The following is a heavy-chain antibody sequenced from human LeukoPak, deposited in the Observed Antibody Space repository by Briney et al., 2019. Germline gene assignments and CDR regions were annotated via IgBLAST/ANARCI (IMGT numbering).Heavy chain of an antibody. CDR3: ARAGYSSSFDY. D-gene: IGHD6-13*01. CDR1: GVSISSSNSY. V-gene: IGHV4-61*05. J-gene: IGHJ4*02. Sequence: SETLSLTCTVSGVSISSSNSYWGWIRQPPGKGLEWIGYIYYSGSTNYNPSLKSRVTISVDTSKNQFSLKLSSVTAADTAVYYCARAGYSSSFDYWGQGTLVTVSS. CDR2: IYYSGST.